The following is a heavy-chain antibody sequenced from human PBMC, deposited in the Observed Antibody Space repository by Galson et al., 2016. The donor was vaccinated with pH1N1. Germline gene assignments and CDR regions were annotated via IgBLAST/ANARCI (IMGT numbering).Heavy chain of an antibody. J-gene: IGHJ6*02. V-gene: IGHV1-69*13. Sequence: SVKVSCKASGYTFSKYYVHWVRQAPGQGLEWVGDIIPIFGTTTYALKFQGRVTLTADGFLHTAFMELSGLTSQDTAVYYCARTPTSVVTVYSPFDVWGQGTTVTVSS. CDR3: ARTPTSVVTVYSPFDV. D-gene: IGHD4-23*01. CDR2: IIPIFGTT. CDR1: GYTFSKYY.